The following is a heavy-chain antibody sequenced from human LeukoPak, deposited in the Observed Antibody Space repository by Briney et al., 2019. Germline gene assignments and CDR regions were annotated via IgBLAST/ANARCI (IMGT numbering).Heavy chain of an antibody. CDR1: GYTFISYV. J-gene: IGHJ4*02. CDR2: ISAYNGNT. V-gene: IGHV1-18*01. CDR3: ARASESFDSAHDY. Sequence: ASVKVSCKASGYTFISYVMNWVRQAPGQGLEWMGWISAYNGNTNYAQKLQGRVTMTTDTSTSTAYMELRSLRSDDTAVYYCARASESFDSAHDYWGQGTLVTVSS.